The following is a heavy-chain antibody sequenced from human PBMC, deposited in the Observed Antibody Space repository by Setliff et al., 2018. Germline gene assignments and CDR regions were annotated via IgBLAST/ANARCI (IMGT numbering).Heavy chain of an antibody. Sequence: ASVKVSCKASGYTFTGYFIHWLRQAPGQGLEWLGWINPNKDVTKYAQKFQDRILMTKDTSLNTVYMELRSLRSDDTALYYCARDGSAFFYEHWGQGSLVTVAS. D-gene: IGHD1-26*01. J-gene: IGHJ4*02. CDR2: INPNKDVT. CDR3: ARDGSAFFYEH. V-gene: IGHV1-2*02. CDR1: GYTFTGYF.